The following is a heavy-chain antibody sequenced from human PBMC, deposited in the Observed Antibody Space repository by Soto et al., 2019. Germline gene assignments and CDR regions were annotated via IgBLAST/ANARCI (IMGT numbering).Heavy chain of an antibody. CDR3: ARSIAAGLDY. CDR1: GGSISSSSYY. D-gene: IGHD6-13*01. J-gene: IGHJ4*02. Sequence: KPSETLSLTCTVPGGSISSSSYYWGWIRQPLGKGLEWIGSIYYSGSTYYNPSLKSRVTISVDTSKNQFSLKLSSVTAADTAVYYCARSIAAGLDYWGQGTLVTVSS. V-gene: IGHV4-39*01. CDR2: IYYSGST.